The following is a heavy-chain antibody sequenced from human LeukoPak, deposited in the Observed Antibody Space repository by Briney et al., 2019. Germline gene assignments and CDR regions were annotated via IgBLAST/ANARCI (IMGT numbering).Heavy chain of an antibody. Sequence: GGSLRLPCAASGFTFSSYSMNWVRQAPGKGLEWVSSISSSSSYIYYADSVKGRFTISRDNAKNSLYLQMSSLRAEDTAVYYCARDYYEYYDSSGYFGYWGQGTLVTVSS. CDR3: ARDYYEYYDSSGYFGY. J-gene: IGHJ4*02. V-gene: IGHV3-21*01. CDR2: ISSSSSYI. D-gene: IGHD3-22*01. CDR1: GFTFSSYS.